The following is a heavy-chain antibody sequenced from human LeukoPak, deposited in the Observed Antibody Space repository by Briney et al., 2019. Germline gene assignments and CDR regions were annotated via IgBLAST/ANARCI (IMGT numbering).Heavy chain of an antibody. D-gene: IGHD3-10*01. CDR2: ISAYNGNT. J-gene: IGHJ6*02. CDR1: GYTFTSYG. CDR3: ARGELYYYGSGTSGVDYGMDV. V-gene: IGHV1-18*01. Sequence: ASVKVSCKASGYTFTSYGISWVRQVPGQGLEWMGWISAYNGNTNYAQKLQGRVTMTTDTSTSTAYMELRSLRSDDTAVYYCARGELYYYGSGTSGVDYGMDVWGQGTTVTVSS.